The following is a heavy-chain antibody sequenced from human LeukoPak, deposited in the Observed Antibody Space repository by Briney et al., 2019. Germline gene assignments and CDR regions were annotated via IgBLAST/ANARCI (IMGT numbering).Heavy chain of an antibody. Sequence: GMSLRLSCAASGFTFSNYGFHWVRQAPGKGLEWVAVISDDGTQKKYADSVKGRFTISRDSFKNTLYLQMDSQRADDTAVYYCAKAMEKNFDYWGQGTLVTVSS. V-gene: IGHV3-30*18. CDR3: AKAMEKNFDY. D-gene: IGHD1-1*01. CDR2: ISDDGTQK. J-gene: IGHJ4*02. CDR1: GFTFSNYG.